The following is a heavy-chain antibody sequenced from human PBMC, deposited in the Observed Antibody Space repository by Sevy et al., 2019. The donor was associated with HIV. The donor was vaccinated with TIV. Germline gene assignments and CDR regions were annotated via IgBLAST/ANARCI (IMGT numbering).Heavy chain of an antibody. J-gene: IGHJ6*04. CDR2: ISFSSNYI. CDR1: GFTFSTFS. V-gene: IGHV3-21*01. D-gene: IGHD3-3*01. Sequence: GGSLRLSCAASGFTFSTFSMNWVRQAPGKGLEWVSFISFSSNYIYYADSVKGRLTISRDNAKNSLYLQMTSLRAEDTAVYYCARDTPNTIFDGMDVWGKGTTVTVSS. CDR3: ARDTPNTIFDGMDV.